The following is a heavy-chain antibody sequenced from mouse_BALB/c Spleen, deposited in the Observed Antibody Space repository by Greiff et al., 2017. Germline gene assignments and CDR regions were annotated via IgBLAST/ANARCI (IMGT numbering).Heavy chain of an antibody. CDR3: ASGDWDAWFAY. Sequence: EVQLQQSGAELVKPGASVKLSCTASGFNIKDTYMHWVKQRPEQGLEWIGRIDPANGNTKYDPKFQGKATITADTSSNTAYLQLSSLTSEDTAVYYCASGDWDAWFAYWGQGTLVTVSA. V-gene: IGHV14-3*02. CDR1: GFNIKDTY. J-gene: IGHJ3*01. D-gene: IGHD4-1*01. CDR2: IDPANGNT.